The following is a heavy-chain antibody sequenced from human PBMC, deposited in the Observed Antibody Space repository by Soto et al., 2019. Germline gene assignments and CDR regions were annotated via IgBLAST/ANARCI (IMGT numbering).Heavy chain of an antibody. J-gene: IGHJ4*02. CDR1: GGSFSGYY. CDR2: INHSGST. D-gene: IGHD4-17*01. CDR3: ARGRRGNYGDIGY. V-gene: IGHV4-34*01. Sequence: SETLSLTCAVYGGSFSGYYWSWIRQPPGKGLEWIGEINHSGSTNYNPSLKSRVTISVDTSKNQFSLKLSSVTAADTAVYYCARGRRGNYGDIGYCGQGTLVTVSS.